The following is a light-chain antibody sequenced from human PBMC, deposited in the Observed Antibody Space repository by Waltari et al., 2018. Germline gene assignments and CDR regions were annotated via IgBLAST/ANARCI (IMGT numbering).Light chain of an antibody. V-gene: IGKV3-15*01. CDR3: QQYNSWPPAIT. Sequence: EIVMTQSPATLSLSPGERATLFSRASQTIRRNLAWYQQKPGKAPRLIIYAASTSATGTAARFRGIGPGTEFTLTISSLQSEDFAVYYCQQYNSWPPAITFGQGTRLEIK. CDR2: AAS. J-gene: IGKJ5*01. CDR1: QTIRRN.